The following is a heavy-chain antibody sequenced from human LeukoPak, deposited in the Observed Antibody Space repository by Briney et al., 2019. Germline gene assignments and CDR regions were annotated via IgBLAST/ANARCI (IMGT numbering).Heavy chain of an antibody. CDR2: ISSSGSSI. CDR1: GFTFSSYS. Sequence: PGGSLRLSCAASGFTFSSYSMNWVRQAPGKGLEWVSFISSSGSSIYYADSVKGRFTISRDNAKNSLYLQMNSLSAEDTAVYYCALEMATTLDYWGQGTLVTVSS. J-gene: IGHJ4*02. V-gene: IGHV3-21*01. CDR3: ALEMATTLDY. D-gene: IGHD5-24*01.